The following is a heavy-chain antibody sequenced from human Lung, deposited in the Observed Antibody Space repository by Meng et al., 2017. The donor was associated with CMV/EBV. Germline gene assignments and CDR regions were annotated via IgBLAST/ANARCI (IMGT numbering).Heavy chain of an antibody. CDR3: TRGPMRSWFEP. J-gene: IGHJ5*02. CDR1: GGSFSNYY. Sequence: SXTLSLXCAVYGGSFSNYYWTWIRQSPGKGLTWIGEIDHNGSPNYSPSLKSRVTMSVDTSNNHFSLKLTSVTAADSGVYYCTRGPMRSWFEPWGRGTLVTVSS. CDR2: IDHNGSP. V-gene: IGHV4-34*01.